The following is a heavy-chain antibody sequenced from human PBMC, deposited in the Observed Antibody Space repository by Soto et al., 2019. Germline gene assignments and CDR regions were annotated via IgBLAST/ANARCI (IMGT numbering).Heavy chain of an antibody. V-gene: IGHV3-21*01. CDR3: ARGCIGSGSLNCREYFQH. J-gene: IGHJ1*01. Sequence: GGSLRLSCAASGFTFSSYSMNWVRQAPGKGLEWVSSISSSSSYIYYADSVKGRFTISRDNAKNSLYLQMNSLRAEDTAVYYCARGCIGSGSLNCREYFQHWGQGTLVTVSS. D-gene: IGHD3-10*01. CDR2: ISSSSSYI. CDR1: GFTFSSYS.